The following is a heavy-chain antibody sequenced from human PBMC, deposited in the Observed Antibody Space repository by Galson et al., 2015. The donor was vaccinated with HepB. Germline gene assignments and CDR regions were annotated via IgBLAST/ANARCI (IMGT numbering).Heavy chain of an antibody. CDR3: ARDFINSSSWYDHYYYGMDV. CDR2: TYYRSKWYN. CDR1: GDSVSSNSAA. V-gene: IGHV6-1*01. J-gene: IGHJ6*02. Sequence: CAISGDSVSSNSAAWNWIRQSPSRGLEWLGRTYYRSKWYNDYAVSVKSRITINPDTSKNQFSLQLNSVTPEDTAVYYCARDFINSSSWYDHYYYGMDVWGQGTTVTVSS. D-gene: IGHD6-13*01.